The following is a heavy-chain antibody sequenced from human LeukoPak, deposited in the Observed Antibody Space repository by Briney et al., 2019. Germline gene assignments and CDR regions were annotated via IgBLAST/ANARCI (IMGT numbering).Heavy chain of an antibody. D-gene: IGHD5-24*01. V-gene: IGHV3-48*01. Sequence: GGSLRLSCAASGFTFSSYSMMWVRQAPGKGLEWVSYISSSSTTIYYADSVKGRFTISRDNAKNSVYLQMNSLRAEDTAVYYCASSTVEMATILDQDWGQGTLVTVSS. CDR3: ASSTVEMATILDQD. J-gene: IGHJ4*02. CDR2: ISSSSTTI. CDR1: GFTFSSYS.